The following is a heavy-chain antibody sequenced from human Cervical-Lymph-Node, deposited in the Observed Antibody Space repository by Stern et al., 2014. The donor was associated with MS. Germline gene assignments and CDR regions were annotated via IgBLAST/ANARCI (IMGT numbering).Heavy chain of an antibody. J-gene: IGHJ6*02. Sequence: QVQLQESGPGLVQPSGTLSLTCAVSGGSIRSTNWWIWVRQPPGKGLEWIGEISPRAGTHYNPSLKPRVTISIDKSKNQFSLKLNSVTAADTAVYYCARSGWTPGAETPLIDFYYYGMDVWGQGTSVTVSS. D-gene: IGHD3-16*01. V-gene: IGHV4-4*02. CDR3: ARSGWTPGAETPLIDFYYYGMDV. CDR2: ISPRAGT. CDR1: GGSIRSTNW.